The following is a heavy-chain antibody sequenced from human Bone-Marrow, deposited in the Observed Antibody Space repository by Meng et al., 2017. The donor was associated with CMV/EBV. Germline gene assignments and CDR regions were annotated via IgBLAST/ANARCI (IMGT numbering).Heavy chain of an antibody. CDR1: GFTFSSYG. D-gene: IGHD3-3*01. J-gene: IGHJ6*02. Sequence: GESLKISCAASGFTFSSYGMHWVRQAPGKGLEWVAVIWYDGGNKYYADSVKGRFTISRDNSKNTLYLQMNSLRAEDTAVYYCAKPPRSGNRGYYYGMDVWGQGTTVTVSS. CDR3: AKPPRSGNRGYYYGMDV. V-gene: IGHV3-33*06. CDR2: IWYDGGNK.